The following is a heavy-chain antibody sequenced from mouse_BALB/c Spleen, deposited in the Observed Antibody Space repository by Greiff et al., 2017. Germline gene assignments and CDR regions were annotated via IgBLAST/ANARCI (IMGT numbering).Heavy chain of an antibody. Sequence: EVQGVESGGGLVKPGGSLKLSCAASGFTFSSYTMSWVRQTPEKRLEWVATISSGGSYTYYPDSVKGRFTISRDNAKNTLYLQMSSLKSEDTAMYYCTREDSSGYGRGGFAYWGQGTLVTVSA. CDR1: GFTFSSYT. J-gene: IGHJ3*01. CDR2: ISSGGSYT. V-gene: IGHV5-6-4*01. CDR3: TREDSSGYGRGGFAY. D-gene: IGHD3-2*01.